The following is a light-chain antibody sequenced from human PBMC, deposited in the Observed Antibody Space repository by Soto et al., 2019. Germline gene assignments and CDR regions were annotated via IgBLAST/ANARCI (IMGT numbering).Light chain of an antibody. V-gene: IGKV1-5*01. Sequence: IWSASSRAGAEGAGVAVTCQASQSISSWLAWYQQKPGKAPKLLIYDASSLESGVPSRFSGSGSGTEFTLTISSLPPDDFATYRCPQYNSYSRTFGQRTKV. J-gene: IGKJ1*01. CDR3: PQYNSYSRT. CDR2: DAS. CDR1: QSISSW.